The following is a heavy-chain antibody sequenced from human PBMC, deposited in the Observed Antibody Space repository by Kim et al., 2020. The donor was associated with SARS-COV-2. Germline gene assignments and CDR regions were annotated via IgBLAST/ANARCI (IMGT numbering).Heavy chain of an antibody. Sequence: GGSLRLSCAASGFTFSSYSMNWVRQAPGKGLEWVSSISSSSSYIYYADSVKGRFTISRDNAKNSLYLQMNSLRAEDTAVYYCARDFTMVRGVIMVQRYYYYGMEVWGQGTTVTVSS. D-gene: IGHD3-10*01. J-gene: IGHJ6*02. CDR1: GFTFSSYS. CDR3: ARDFTMVRGVIMVQRYYYYGMEV. V-gene: IGHV3-21*01. CDR2: ISSSSSYI.